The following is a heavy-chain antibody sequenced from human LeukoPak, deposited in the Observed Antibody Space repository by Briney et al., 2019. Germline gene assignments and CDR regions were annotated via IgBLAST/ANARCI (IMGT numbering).Heavy chain of an antibody. D-gene: IGHD2-15*01. V-gene: IGHV4-59*08. J-gene: IGHJ4*01. Sequence: SETLSLTCTVSGGSISGYNWSWIRQPPGKGLEWIGYIFSSGSAAYNPSLRSRVTASIDTSKNQFSLKLSSVTAADTAVYYCARWYCCGGTCFHLDDWGHGTLVTVSS. CDR2: IFSSGSA. CDR3: ARWYCCGGTCFHLDD. CDR1: GGSISGYN.